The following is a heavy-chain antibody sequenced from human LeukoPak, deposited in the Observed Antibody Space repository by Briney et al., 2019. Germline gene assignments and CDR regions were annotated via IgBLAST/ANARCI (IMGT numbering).Heavy chain of an antibody. CDR3: ARGAAGYSYG. CDR1: GGSISSYY. V-gene: IGHV4-59*01. D-gene: IGHD5-18*01. Sequence: PSETLSLTCTVSGGSISSYYWSWLRQPPGKGLEWIGHIYYSGSTNYNPSLKSRVTISIDTSKNQFSLRLSSVTAADTAVYYCARGAAGYSYGWGQGTLGTVSS. J-gene: IGHJ4*02. CDR2: IYYSGST.